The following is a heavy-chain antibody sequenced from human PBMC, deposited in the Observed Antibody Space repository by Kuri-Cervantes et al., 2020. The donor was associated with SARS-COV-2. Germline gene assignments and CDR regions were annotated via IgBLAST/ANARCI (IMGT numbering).Heavy chain of an antibody. CDR1: GITFSTYG. Sequence: GESLKISCAASGITFSTYGMHWVRQAPGKGLEWVAIISYDGSNKYYAEPVKGRFTISRDNPKNTLYLQMNSLRAEDTAVYYCAKGSYSSPLDYYYGMDVWGQGTTVTVSS. CDR2: ISYDGSNK. CDR3: AKGSYSSPLDYYYGMDV. J-gene: IGHJ6*02. V-gene: IGHV3-30*18. D-gene: IGHD6-13*01.